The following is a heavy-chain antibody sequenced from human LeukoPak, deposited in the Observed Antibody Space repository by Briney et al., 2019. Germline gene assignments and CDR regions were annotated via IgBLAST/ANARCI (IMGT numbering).Heavy chain of an antibody. Sequence: ASVKVSCKASGYTFTSYGISWVRQAPGQGLEWMGIINPSGGSTSYAQKFQGRVTMTRDTSTSTVYMELSSLRSEDTAVYYCARDLHNGRFDPWGQGTLVTVSS. CDR3: ARDLHNGRFDP. CDR1: GYTFTSYG. CDR2: INPSGGST. J-gene: IGHJ5*02. V-gene: IGHV1-46*01. D-gene: IGHD1-14*01.